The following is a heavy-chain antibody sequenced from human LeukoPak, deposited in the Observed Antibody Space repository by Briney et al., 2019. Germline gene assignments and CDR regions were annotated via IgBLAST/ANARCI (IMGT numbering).Heavy chain of an antibody. CDR2: ISSSSDYI. CDR1: GFTFNSYW. Sequence: PGGSLRLSCAASGFTFNSYWMSWVRQAPGKGLEWVSSISSSSDYIYYADSVKGRFTISRDNAKNSLYLQMKSLRAEDTAVYYCARGKTSQNIVTRKTYNWFDPWGQGTLVTVSS. D-gene: IGHD2/OR15-2a*01. V-gene: IGHV3-21*01. CDR3: ARGKTSQNIVTRKTYNWFDP. J-gene: IGHJ5*02.